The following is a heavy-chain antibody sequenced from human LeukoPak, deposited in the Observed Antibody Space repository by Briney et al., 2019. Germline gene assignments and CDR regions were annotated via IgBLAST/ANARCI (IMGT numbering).Heavy chain of an antibody. D-gene: IGHD3-10*01. CDR1: GFTFSSYS. V-gene: IGHV3-48*01. CDR2: ISSSGTTI. CDR3: VRGRGQFSGRNFDY. Sequence: GGSLRLSCAASGFTFSSYSMNWVRQAPGKGLEWVSYISSSGTTIYYADSVKGRFTISRDNAKNSLYLQMNSLRAEDTAVYYCVRGRGQFSGRNFDYWGQGTLVTVSS. J-gene: IGHJ4*02.